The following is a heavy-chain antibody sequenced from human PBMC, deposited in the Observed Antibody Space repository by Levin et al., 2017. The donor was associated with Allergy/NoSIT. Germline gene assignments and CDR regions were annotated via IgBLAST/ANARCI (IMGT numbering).Heavy chain of an antibody. V-gene: IGHV3-20*04. CDR3: ARDLSGFGEFPY. D-gene: IGHD3-10*01. CDR2: INWNGGST. Sequence: LSLPCAASGFTFDDSGMSWVRQAPGKGLEWVSGINWNGGSTGYADSVKGRFTISRDNAKKSLYLQMNSLRAEDTALYYCARDLSGFGEFPYWGQGTLVTVSS. J-gene: IGHJ4*02. CDR1: GFTFDDSG.